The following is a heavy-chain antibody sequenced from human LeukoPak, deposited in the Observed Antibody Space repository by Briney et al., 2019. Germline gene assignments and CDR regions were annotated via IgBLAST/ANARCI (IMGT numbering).Heavy chain of an antibody. Sequence: GGSLRLSCAASGFTFSSYGMHWVRQAPGKGLEWVAVISYDGSNKYYADSVKGRFTISRDNSKNTLYLQMNSLRAEDTAVYYCARLSLTGAHFDYWGQGTLVTVSS. J-gene: IGHJ4*02. D-gene: IGHD7-27*01. CDR2: ISYDGSNK. V-gene: IGHV3-30*03. CDR3: ARLSLTGAHFDY. CDR1: GFTFSSYG.